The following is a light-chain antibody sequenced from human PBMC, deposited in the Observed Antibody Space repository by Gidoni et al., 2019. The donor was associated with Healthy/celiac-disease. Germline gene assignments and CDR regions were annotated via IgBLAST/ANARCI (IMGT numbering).Light chain of an antibody. V-gene: IGLV3-1*01. Sequence: SYELTQPPSVSVATGQTASITCSGDKLGDKYACWYQQKPGPSPVLVIYQDSKRPSELPERFSGSNSGNTATLTISGTQAMDEADYYCQAWDSSTAGAVFGGGTKLTVL. CDR1: KLGDKY. CDR3: QAWDSSTAGAV. CDR2: QDS. J-gene: IGLJ2*01.